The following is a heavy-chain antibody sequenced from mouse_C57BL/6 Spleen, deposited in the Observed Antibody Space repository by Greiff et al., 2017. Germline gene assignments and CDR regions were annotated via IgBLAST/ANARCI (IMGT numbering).Heavy chain of an antibody. J-gene: IGHJ1*03. CDR1: GYTFTSYW. V-gene: IGHV1-69*01. D-gene: IGHD2-13*01. Sequence: QVQLQQPGAELVMPGASVKLSCKASGYTFTSYWMHWVKQRPGQGLEWIGEIDPSDSYTNYNQKFKGKSTLTVDKSSSTAYMQHSSLTSEDSAVYYCARRGDGDYGYIDVWGTGTTVTVSS. CDR3: ARRGDGDYGYIDV. CDR2: IDPSDSYT.